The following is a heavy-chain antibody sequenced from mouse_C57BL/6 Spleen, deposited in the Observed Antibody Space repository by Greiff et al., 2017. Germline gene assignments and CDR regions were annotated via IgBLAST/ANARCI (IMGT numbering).Heavy chain of an antibody. CDR1: GYSFTGYY. Sequence: EVQLQQSGPELVKPGASVKISCKASGYSFTGYYMNWVKQSPEKSLEWIGEINPSTGGTTYNQKFKAKATLTVDKSSSTAYMQLKSLTSEDSAVYYCARGGSWDWFAYWGQGTLVTVSA. J-gene: IGHJ3*01. CDR3: ARGGSWDWFAY. V-gene: IGHV1-42*01. CDR2: INPSTGGT. D-gene: IGHD4-1*01.